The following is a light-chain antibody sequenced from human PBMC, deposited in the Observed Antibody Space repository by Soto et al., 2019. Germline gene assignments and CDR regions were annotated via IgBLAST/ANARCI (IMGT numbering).Light chain of an antibody. J-gene: IGKJ5*01. CDR3: QQSYTSPTT. CDR1: QSIGKH. V-gene: IGKV1-39*01. CDR2: GAS. Sequence: DIHMTQSPSFLSASVGHRFTITCRASQSIGKHLNWYQQKPGKAPKFLIYGASTLQNGVPSRFTGSGSGTDFTLTVNSMQAEDFATYYCQQSYTSPTTFGQGTRLEIK.